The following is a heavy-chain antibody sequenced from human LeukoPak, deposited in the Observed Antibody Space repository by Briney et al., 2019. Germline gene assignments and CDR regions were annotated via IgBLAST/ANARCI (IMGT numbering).Heavy chain of an antibody. J-gene: IGHJ5*02. D-gene: IGHD3-22*01. CDR1: GYTLTELS. CDR2: FDPEDGET. Sequence: ASVKVSCKVSGYTLTELSMHWVRQAPGKGLEWMGGFDPEDGETIYAQKFQGRVTMTEDTSTDTAYMELSSLRSEDTAVYYCATTPPQYYYDSSGSYRPSNWFDPWGQGTLVTVSS. CDR3: ATTPPQYYYDSSGSYRPSNWFDP. V-gene: IGHV1-24*01.